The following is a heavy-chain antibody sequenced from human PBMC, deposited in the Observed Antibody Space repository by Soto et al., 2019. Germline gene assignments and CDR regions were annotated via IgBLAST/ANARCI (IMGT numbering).Heavy chain of an antibody. CDR3: ARGRPEVLRFLVWSQH. D-gene: IGHD3-3*01. CDR1: GYTFTSYD. V-gene: IGHV1-8*01. Sequence: VAVNVSCKASGYTFTSYDINWVRQATGQGLELMGWMNPNSGNAGYAQKFQGRVTMTRXXXXXXAXMXLXRXRPDDTAVYYCARGRPEVLRFLVWSQHWG. J-gene: IGHJ1*01. CDR2: MNPNSGNA.